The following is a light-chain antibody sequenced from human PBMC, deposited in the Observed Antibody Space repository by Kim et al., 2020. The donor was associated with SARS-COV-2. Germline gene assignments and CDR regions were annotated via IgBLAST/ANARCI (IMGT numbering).Light chain of an antibody. CDR2: AAS. CDR3: QQLNSYPMYT. J-gene: IGKJ2*01. V-gene: IGKV1-9*01. Sequence: ACVGDRVTITCRASQGISSYLAWYQQKPGKAPKLLIYAASTLQSGVPSRFSGSGSGTEFTLTISSLQPEDFATYYCQQLNSYPMYTFGQGTKLEI. CDR1: QGISSY.